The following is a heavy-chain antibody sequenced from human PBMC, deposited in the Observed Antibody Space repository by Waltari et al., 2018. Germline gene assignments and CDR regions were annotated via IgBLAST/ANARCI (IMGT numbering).Heavy chain of an antibody. Sequence: QLQLQESGPGLVQPSETLSLTCTVSGDPISRSRYYWGWIRQSPGKGLEWIGTIYYSGNTYYNPTLKSRVTISGDTSKNQFSLKLSSVTAADTAVYYCARHWKRNGYRFDPWGQGTLVTVSS. J-gene: IGHJ5*02. V-gene: IGHV4-39*01. D-gene: IGHD5-12*01. CDR1: GDPISRSRYY. CDR3: ARHWKRNGYRFDP. CDR2: IYYSGNT.